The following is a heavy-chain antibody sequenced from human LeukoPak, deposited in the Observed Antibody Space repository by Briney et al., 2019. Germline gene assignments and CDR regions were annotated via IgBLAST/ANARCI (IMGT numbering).Heavy chain of an antibody. CDR3: ARDGRYFDWSNEDYYYGMDV. D-gene: IGHD3-9*01. Sequence: PGGSLRLSCAASGFTFSWYWMSWVRQAPGKGLEGVASIKEDGNEEYYVDSVKGRFTISRDNAKNSLYLQMNSLRAEDTAVYYCARDGRYFDWSNEDYYYGMDVWGQGTTVTVSS. J-gene: IGHJ6*02. V-gene: IGHV3-7*03. CDR1: GFTFSWYW. CDR2: IKEDGNEE.